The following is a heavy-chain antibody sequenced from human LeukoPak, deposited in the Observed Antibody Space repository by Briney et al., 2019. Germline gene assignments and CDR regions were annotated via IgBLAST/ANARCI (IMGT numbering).Heavy chain of an antibody. CDR3: ARTYYSSGWHHFDY. Sequence: SETLSLTCAVSGGSISSSNWWSWVRPPPGKGLEWIGEIYHSGSTNYNPSLKSRVTISVDKSKNQFSLKLSSVTAADTAVYYCARTYYSSGWHHFDYWGQGTLVTVSS. D-gene: IGHD6-19*01. CDR2: IYHSGST. J-gene: IGHJ4*02. CDR1: GGSISSSNW. V-gene: IGHV4-4*02.